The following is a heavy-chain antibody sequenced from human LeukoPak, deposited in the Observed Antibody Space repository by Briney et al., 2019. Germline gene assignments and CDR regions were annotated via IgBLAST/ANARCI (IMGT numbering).Heavy chain of an antibody. Sequence: PGGSLRLSCAASGFTFSTYVMTWVRQAPGKGLEWVSAILGSGGGTYYTYSVKGRFTISRDNSKNTLYLQMNSLRAEDTAVYYCATTPGAYYYYHMDVWGQGTTVTVSS. CDR1: GFTFSTYV. V-gene: IGHV3-23*01. D-gene: IGHD3-10*01. CDR2: ILGSGGGT. CDR3: ATTPGAYYYYHMDV. J-gene: IGHJ6*02.